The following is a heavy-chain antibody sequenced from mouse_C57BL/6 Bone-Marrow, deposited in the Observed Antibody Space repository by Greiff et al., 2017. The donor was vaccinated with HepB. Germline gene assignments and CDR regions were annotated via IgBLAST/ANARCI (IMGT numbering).Heavy chain of an antibody. D-gene: IGHD2-4*01. V-gene: IGHV1-19*01. CDR1: GYTFTDYY. Sequence: DVQLQESGPVLVKPGASVKMSCKASGYTFTDYYMNWVKQSHGKSLEWIGVINPYNGGTSYNQKFKGKATLTVDKSSSTAYMELNSLTSEDSAVYYCARFYYDYDGAWFAYWGQGTLVTVSA. CDR2: INPYNGGT. CDR3: ARFYYDYDGAWFAY. J-gene: IGHJ3*01.